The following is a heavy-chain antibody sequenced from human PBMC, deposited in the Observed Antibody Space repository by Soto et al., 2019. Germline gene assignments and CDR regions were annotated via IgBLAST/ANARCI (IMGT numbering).Heavy chain of an antibody. Sequence: SETLSLTCAVYGGSFSGYYWSWIRQPPGKGLEWIGEINHSGSTNYNPSLKSRVTISVDTSKNQFSLKLSSVTAADTAVYYCARGDDLGYCSGGSCYKYYFDYWGQGTLVTVSS. V-gene: IGHV4-34*01. CDR2: INHSGST. CDR1: GGSFSGYY. CDR3: ARGDDLGYCSGGSCYKYYFDY. D-gene: IGHD2-15*01. J-gene: IGHJ4*02.